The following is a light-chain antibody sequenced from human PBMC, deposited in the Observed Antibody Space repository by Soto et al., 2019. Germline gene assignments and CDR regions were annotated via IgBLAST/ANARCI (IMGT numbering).Light chain of an antibody. CDR3: QQYNNWPPWT. Sequence: IVMTQSPATLSVSPGERATLSCRASQSVGSKLAWYQQKPGQAPRLLIHGASTRATGIPARFSGSGSGTEFTLSISSLQSEDFAVYYCQQYNNWPPWTFGQGTRVEIK. V-gene: IGKV3-15*01. CDR2: GAS. J-gene: IGKJ1*01. CDR1: QSVGSK.